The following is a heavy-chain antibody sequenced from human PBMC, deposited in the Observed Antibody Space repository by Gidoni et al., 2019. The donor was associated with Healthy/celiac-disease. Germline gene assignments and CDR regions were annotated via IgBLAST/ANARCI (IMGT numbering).Heavy chain of an antibody. CDR2: IIPIFGTG. V-gene: IGHV1-69*06. J-gene: IGHJ5*02. D-gene: IGHD2-15*01. Sequence: QVQLVQSGAEVKKPGSSVKVSCKASGGTFSSYAISWVRQAPGQGLEWMGGIIPIFGTGNYAQKFQGRVTITADKSTSTAYMELSSLRSEDTAVYYCARDSTAYCSGGSCYSDWFDPWGQGTLVTVSS. CDR3: ARDSTAYCSGGSCYSDWFDP. CDR1: GGTFSSYA.